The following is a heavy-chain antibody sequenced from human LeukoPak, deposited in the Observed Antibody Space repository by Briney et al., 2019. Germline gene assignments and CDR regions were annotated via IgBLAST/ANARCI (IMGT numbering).Heavy chain of an antibody. D-gene: IGHD3-10*01. V-gene: IGHV4-34*01. CDR3: ARLPDYYSRHGAPG. Sequence: SETLSLTCAVYGESLSNYYWSWIRQPPGKGLEWIGVINHYGSTNYNPSLQSRITISVDPSKNQFSLKLSSVTAADTAVYYCARLPDYYSRHGAPGWGQGTLVTVSS. J-gene: IGHJ4*02. CDR2: INHYGST. CDR1: GESLSNYY.